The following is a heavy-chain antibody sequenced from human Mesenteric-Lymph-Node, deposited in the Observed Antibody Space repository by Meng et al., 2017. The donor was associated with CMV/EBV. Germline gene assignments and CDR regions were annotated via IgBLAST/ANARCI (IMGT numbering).Heavy chain of an antibody. CDR2: ISSSSSYI. Sequence: ETLSLTCAVYGGSFSGYYWSWIRQPPGKGLEWVSSISSSSSYIYYADSVKGRFTISRDNAKNSLYLQMNSLRAEDTAAYYCARVPHHDYIRTWGQGTLVTVSS. CDR1: GGSFSGYY. V-gene: IGHV3-21*01. CDR3: ARVPHHDYIRT. J-gene: IGHJ5*02. D-gene: IGHD4-11*01.